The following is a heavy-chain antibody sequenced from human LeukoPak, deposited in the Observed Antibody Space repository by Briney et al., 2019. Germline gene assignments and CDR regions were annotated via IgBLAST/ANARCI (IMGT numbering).Heavy chain of an antibody. CDR3: ARGDFRYFDF. V-gene: IGHV4-59*01. J-gene: IGHJ4*01. Sequence: SETLSLTCTVSGGSITSYYWSWIRQSPGKGLEWIGYIYNSGSTNYNPSLRSRVTISVDTSKNQFSLTLNSVTAADTAVYYCARGDFRYFDFWGHGTLVTVSS. D-gene: IGHD2-21*02. CDR2: IYNSGST. CDR1: GGSITSYY.